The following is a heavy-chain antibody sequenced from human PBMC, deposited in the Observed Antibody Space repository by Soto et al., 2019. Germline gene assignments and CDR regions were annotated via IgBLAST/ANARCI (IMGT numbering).Heavy chain of an antibody. J-gene: IGHJ6*02. Sequence: LILACAASGFTFSSYSMNWVRQAPGKGLEWVSRMNSGGSTIEYADSVNGRFTISRDNAKNTVYLQMNSLRVEDTAVYYCARDREGDGHYKMYXWGQGATVTVS. D-gene: IGHD3-9*01. CDR3: ARDREGDGHYKMYX. CDR2: MNSGGSTI. V-gene: IGHV3-74*01. CDR1: GFTFSSYS.